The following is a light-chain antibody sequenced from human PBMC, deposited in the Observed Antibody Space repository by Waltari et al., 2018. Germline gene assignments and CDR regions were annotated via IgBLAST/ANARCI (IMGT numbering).Light chain of an antibody. V-gene: IGLV2-14*03. CDR2: DVN. CDR3: SAYISSSTLEL. J-gene: IGLJ2*01. Sequence: QSALTQPASVSGPPGLSITIPCPGPSRTVGGYNFVSCYQQHPGKAPKLMIFDVNNRPSGVSNRFSGSKSGNTASLTISGLQAEDEADYYCSAYISSSTLELFGGGTRLTVL. CDR1: SRTVGGYNF.